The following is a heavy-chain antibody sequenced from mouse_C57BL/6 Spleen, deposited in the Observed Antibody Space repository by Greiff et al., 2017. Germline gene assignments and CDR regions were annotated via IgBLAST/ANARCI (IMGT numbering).Heavy chain of an antibody. J-gene: IGHJ2*01. V-gene: IGHV1-59*01. CDR1: GYTFTSYW. CDR3: AKLGPFDY. CDR2: IDPSDSYT. D-gene: IGHD4-1*01. Sequence: QVQLQQPGAELVRPGTSVKLSCKASGYTFTSYWMHWVKQRPGQGLEWIGVIDPSDSYTNYNQKFKGKATLTVDPSSSTAYMQLSSLTSEDSAVYYCAKLGPFDYWGQGTTLTVSS.